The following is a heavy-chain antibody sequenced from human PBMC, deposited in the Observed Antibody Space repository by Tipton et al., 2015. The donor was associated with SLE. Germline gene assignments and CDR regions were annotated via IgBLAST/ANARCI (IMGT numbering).Heavy chain of an antibody. Sequence: QLVQSGAEVKKPGATVKISCKVSGYTFTDYYMHWVQQAPGKGLEWMGLVDPADGETIYGDTFQGRVTITADQSTATDFMELSSLRSEDPAVYYCATLPSWRHSMAPGAFDIWGQGTMVTVSS. D-gene: IGHD5-18*01. CDR3: ATLPSWRHSMAPGAFDI. CDR1: GYTFTDYY. V-gene: IGHV1-69-2*01. CDR2: VDPADGET. J-gene: IGHJ3*02.